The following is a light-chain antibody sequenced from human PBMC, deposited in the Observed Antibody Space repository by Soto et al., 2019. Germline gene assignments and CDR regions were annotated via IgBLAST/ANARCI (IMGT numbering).Light chain of an antibody. J-gene: IGKJ1*01. V-gene: IGKV1-5*01. CDR2: DAS. CDR1: QGISSW. CDR3: QHYNSDPGT. Sequence: DIQMTQSPSTLSASVGDRVSVTCRASQGISSWLAWYQQKPGKAPKLLIYDASNLESGGPSRFSGSGSGTEFAHTIVCLQADDFATYVYQHYNSDPGTFGQGTKVEIK.